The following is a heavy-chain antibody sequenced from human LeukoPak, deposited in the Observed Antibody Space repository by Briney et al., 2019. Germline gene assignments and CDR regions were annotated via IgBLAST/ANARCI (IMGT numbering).Heavy chain of an antibody. CDR1: GFTFSSYA. CDR3: AKAHRPYSSSWYWFDP. J-gene: IGHJ5*02. Sequence: GGSLRLSCAASGFTFSSYAMSWVRQAPGKGLGWVSAISGSGGSTYYADSVKGRFTISRDNSKNTLYLQMNSLRAEDTAVYYCAKAHRPYSSSWYWFDPWGQGTLVTVSS. CDR2: ISGSGGST. V-gene: IGHV3-23*01. D-gene: IGHD6-13*01.